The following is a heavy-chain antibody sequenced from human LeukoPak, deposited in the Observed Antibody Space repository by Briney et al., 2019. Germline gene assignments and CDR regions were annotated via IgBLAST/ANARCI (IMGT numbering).Heavy chain of an antibody. V-gene: IGHV1-58*01. Sequence: TSVKVSCKASGFTFSNSAVQWVRQARGQSLEWIGWIVVGSGNTKYAQKFEERVTITRDMSTSTAYMELSSLRSEDTAVYYCAAEIPVRFDPWGQGTLVTVSS. J-gene: IGHJ5*02. D-gene: IGHD2-21*01. CDR1: GFTFSNSA. CDR3: AAEIPVRFDP. CDR2: IVVGSGNT.